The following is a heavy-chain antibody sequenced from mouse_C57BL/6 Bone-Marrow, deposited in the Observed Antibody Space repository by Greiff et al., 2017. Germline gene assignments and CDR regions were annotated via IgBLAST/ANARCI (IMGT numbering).Heavy chain of an antibody. CDR3: ASLVASLWFAY. Sequence: QVQLQQSGPGLVQPSPSLSITCTASGFSLTSYGVHWVRQSPGKGLEWLGVRWRGRSTDYNAAFMARLSITKDNSTSQVLFKMNSLQADDTAIYYCASLVASLWFAYWGQGTLVTVPA. CDR2: RWRGRST. V-gene: IGHV2-5*01. D-gene: IGHD1-1*01. J-gene: IGHJ3*01. CDR1: GFSLTSYG.